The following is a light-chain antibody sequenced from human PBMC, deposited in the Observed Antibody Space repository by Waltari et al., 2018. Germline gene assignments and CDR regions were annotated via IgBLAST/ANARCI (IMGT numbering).Light chain of an antibody. J-gene: IGKJ2*02. CDR1: QGLGSW. CDR3: QQYSSYPWT. CDR2: KAS. V-gene: IGKV1-5*03. Sequence: DIQMTQSPSTLSASVGDRVTITCRASQGLGSWLAWLQQKPGKAPDLLIYKASNLESGVPSSFSGSGYGREFTLTITSLQAEKSATYYCQQYSSYPWTFGQGTKLEIK.